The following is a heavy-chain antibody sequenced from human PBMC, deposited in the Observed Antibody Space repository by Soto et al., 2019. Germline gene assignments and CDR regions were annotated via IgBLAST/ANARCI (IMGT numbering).Heavy chain of an antibody. D-gene: IGHD2-2*01. CDR1: GFTFSNAW. CDR2: IKSKTDGGTT. CDR3: TTGGYCSSTSCYVSDTPWFDP. Sequence: GGSLRLSCAAPGFTFSNAWMSWVRQAPGKGLEWVGRIKSKTDGGTTDYAAPVKGRFTISRDDSKNTLYLQMNSLKTEDTAVYYCTTGGYCSSTSCYVSDTPWFDPWGQGTLVTVSS. V-gene: IGHV3-15*01. J-gene: IGHJ5*02.